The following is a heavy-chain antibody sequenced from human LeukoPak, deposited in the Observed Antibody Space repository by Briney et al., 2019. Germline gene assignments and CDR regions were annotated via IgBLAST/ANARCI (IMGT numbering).Heavy chain of an antibody. D-gene: IGHD6-19*01. J-gene: IGHJ5*02. V-gene: IGHV3-21*01. CDR1: GFTFSSYS. Sequence: GGSLRLSCAASGFTFSSYSMNWVRQAPGKGLEWVSSISSSSSYIYYADSVKGRFTISRDNSKNTLYLQMNSLRAEDTAVYYCARVVAVAGTTGWFDPWGQGTLVTVSS. CDR3: ARVVAVAGTTGWFDP. CDR2: ISSSSSYI.